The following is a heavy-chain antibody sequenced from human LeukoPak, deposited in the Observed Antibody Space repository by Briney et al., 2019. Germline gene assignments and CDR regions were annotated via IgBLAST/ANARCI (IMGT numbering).Heavy chain of an antibody. D-gene: IGHD6-19*01. Sequence: GGSLRLSCAASGFIVSTNYMSWVRQAPGKGLEWVSVLYSGGTTYYADSVKGRFTISRDNSKNTMYLQMNSLRAEDTAVYYCARDSDGYSSGGFDYWGQGTLVTVSS. CDR2: LYSGGTT. CDR1: GFIVSTNY. J-gene: IGHJ4*02. CDR3: ARDSDGYSSGGFDY. V-gene: IGHV3-66*01.